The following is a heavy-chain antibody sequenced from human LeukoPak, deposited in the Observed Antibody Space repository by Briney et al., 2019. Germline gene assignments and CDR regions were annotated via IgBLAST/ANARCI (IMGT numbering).Heavy chain of an antibody. Sequence: GRSLRLSCAASGFTFSSYAMHWVRQAPGKGLEWVAVISYDGSNKYYADSVKGRFTISRDNSKNTLYLQMNSLRAEDTAVYYCARDHYLGEYFQHWGQGTLVTVSS. CDR1: GFTFSSYA. CDR2: ISYDGSNK. V-gene: IGHV3-30-3*01. D-gene: IGHD2/OR15-2a*01. CDR3: ARDHYLGEYFQH. J-gene: IGHJ1*01.